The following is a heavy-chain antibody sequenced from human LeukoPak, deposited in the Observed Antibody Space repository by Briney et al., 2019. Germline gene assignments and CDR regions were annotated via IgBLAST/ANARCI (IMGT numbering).Heavy chain of an antibody. Sequence: GGSLRLSCAASGFTFSDYYMSWSRHAPGQGLELVSYISSSGSTIYYADSVKGRFTISRDNATNSLYLQMTSLRAEDTAVYYCAPLSDFWSGYLDSWGPGTLVTVSS. CDR1: GFTFSDYY. D-gene: IGHD3-3*01. V-gene: IGHV3-11*01. CDR3: APLSDFWSGYLDS. J-gene: IGHJ4*02. CDR2: ISSSGSTI.